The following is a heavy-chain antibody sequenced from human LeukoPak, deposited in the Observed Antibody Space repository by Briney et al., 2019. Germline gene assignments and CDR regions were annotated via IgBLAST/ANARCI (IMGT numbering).Heavy chain of an antibody. Sequence: PGGSLRLSCAASGFTFSSYAMSWVRQAPGKGLEWVSAISGSGDSTNYADSVKGRFTISRDNSKNTLYLQMNSLRADDTAVYYCADLLTMVSLRDYWGQGTLVTISS. D-gene: IGHD4/OR15-4a*01. V-gene: IGHV3-23*01. CDR2: ISGSGDST. J-gene: IGHJ4*02. CDR1: GFTFSSYA. CDR3: ADLLTMVSLRDY.